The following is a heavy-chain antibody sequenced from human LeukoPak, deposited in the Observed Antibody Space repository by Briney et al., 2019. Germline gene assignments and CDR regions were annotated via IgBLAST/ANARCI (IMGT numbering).Heavy chain of an antibody. CDR2: IIPIFGTA. J-gene: IGHJ4*02. CDR1: GGTFSSYA. Sequence: ASVKVSCKASGGTFSSYAISWVRQAPGQGLEWMGRIIPIFGTANYAQKFQGRVTITTDESTSTAYMELSSLRSEDTAVYYCAGGWDILTGYYRYWGQGTLVTVSS. CDR3: AGGWDILTGYYRY. V-gene: IGHV1-69*05. D-gene: IGHD3-9*01.